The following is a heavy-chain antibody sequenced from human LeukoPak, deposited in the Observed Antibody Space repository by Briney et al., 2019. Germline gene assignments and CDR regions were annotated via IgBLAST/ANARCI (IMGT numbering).Heavy chain of an antibody. V-gene: IGHV3-20*01. CDR2: ISWNGGST. Sequence: GGSLRLSCAASGFTVSSNYMSWVRQAPGKGLEWVSGISWNGGSTGYADSVKGRFSISRDNAKNSLYLQMNSLRAEDTALYHCARGMGATDLTLYFDYWGQGTLVTVSS. J-gene: IGHJ4*02. D-gene: IGHD1-26*01. CDR1: GFTVSSNY. CDR3: ARGMGATDLTLYFDY.